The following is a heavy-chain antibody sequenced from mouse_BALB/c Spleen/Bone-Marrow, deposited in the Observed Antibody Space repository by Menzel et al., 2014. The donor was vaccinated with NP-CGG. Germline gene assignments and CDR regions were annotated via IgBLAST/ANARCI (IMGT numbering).Heavy chain of an antibody. Sequence: EVQVVESGGGLVQPGGSLKLSCAASGFTFSSYGMSWVRQTPDKRLELVATINSNGGSTYYPDSVKGRFTISRDNAKNTLYLQMSSLKSEDTAMYYCARVWYFDYGGQGTSLTVSS. V-gene: IGHV5-6-3*01. CDR3: ARVWYFDY. CDR1: GFTFSSYG. J-gene: IGHJ2*03. CDR2: INSNGGST.